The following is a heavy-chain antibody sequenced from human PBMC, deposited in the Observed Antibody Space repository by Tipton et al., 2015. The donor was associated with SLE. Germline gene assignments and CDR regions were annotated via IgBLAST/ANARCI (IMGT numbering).Heavy chain of an antibody. J-gene: IGHJ4*02. V-gene: IGHV3-11*04. CDR1: GFTFSDYY. CDR2: ISSSGGTI. Sequence: SLRLSCAASGFTFSDYYMTWIRQAPGKGLEWVSYISSSGGTIYYADSVKGRFTISRDNAKNSLYLQMNSLRAEDTAVYYCARKWTYWSGGTCYGEPPDFWGQGTLVTVSS. CDR3: ARKWTYWSGGTCYGEPPDF. D-gene: IGHD2-15*01.